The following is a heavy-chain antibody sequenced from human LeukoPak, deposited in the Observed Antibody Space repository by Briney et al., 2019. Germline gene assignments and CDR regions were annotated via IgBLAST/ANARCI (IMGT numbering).Heavy chain of an antibody. CDR3: ARGPSGDVDGEELDY. CDR2: ISADNGNT. V-gene: IGHV1-18*01. Sequence: GASVKVSCKASGYTFTSYAISWVRQAPGQGLEWMGWISADNGNTDYAQRFQGRVTMTTDTSTSTAYMELRSPRSDDTAVYYCARGPSGDVDGEELDYWGQGTLVTVSS. D-gene: IGHD3-10*01. J-gene: IGHJ4*02. CDR1: GYTFTSYA.